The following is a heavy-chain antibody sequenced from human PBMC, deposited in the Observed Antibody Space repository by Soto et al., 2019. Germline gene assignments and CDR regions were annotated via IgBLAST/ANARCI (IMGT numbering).Heavy chain of an antibody. CDR3: ARRYGSCYDI. CDR2: INHSGST. V-gene: IGHV4-34*01. CDR1: GGCFSGYY. D-gene: IGHD3-10*01. Sequence: PSETLSLTCAVYGGCFSGYYWSWIRQPPGKGLEWIGEINHSGSTNYNPSLKSRVTISVDTSKNQFSLKLSSVTAADTAVYYCARRYGSCYDIWGQGTMVTVSS. J-gene: IGHJ3*02.